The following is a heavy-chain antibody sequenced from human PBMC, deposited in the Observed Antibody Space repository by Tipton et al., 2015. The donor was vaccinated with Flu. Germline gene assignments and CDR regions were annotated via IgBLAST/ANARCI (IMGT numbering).Heavy chain of an antibody. Sequence: SLRLSCAASGFTFSSYSMNWVRQAPGKGLEWVSSISSSSSYIYYADSVKGRFTISRDNAKNSLYLQMNSLRAEDTAVYHCAREAGDYSNYVYYYYYMDVWGKGTTVTVSS. CDR1: GFTFSSYS. CDR2: ISSSSSYI. CDR3: AREAGDYSNYVYYYYYMDV. D-gene: IGHD4-11*01. J-gene: IGHJ6*03. V-gene: IGHV3-21*01.